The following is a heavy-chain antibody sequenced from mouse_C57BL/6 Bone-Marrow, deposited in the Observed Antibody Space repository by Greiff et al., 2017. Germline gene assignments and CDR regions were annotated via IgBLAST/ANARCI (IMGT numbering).Heavy chain of an antibody. CDR3: ARKQLRLRYYFDY. J-gene: IGHJ2*01. D-gene: IGHD3-2*02. CDR1: GYTFTSYT. CDR2: INPSSGYT. V-gene: IGHV1-4*01. Sequence: QVQLQQSGAELARPGASVKMSCKASGYTFTSYTMHWVKQRPGKGLEWIGYINPSSGYTKYNQKFKDKATLTADKSSSTAYMQLSSLTSEDSAVYYCARKQLRLRYYFDYWGQGTTLTVSS.